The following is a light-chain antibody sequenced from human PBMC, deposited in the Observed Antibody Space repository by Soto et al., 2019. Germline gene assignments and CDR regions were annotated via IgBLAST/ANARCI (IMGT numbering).Light chain of an antibody. CDR3: AAWDDSLSGVV. V-gene: IGLV1-47*01. J-gene: IGLJ2*01. CDR1: SSNIGSNY. Sequence: QSVLTQPPSASGTPGQRVTISCSGSSSNIGSNYVYSYQHLPGTAPKLLISRNNQRPSGVPDRFSGSKSVTSASLAISGLRSEDEADYYCAAWDDSLSGVVFGGGTKLTVL. CDR2: RNN.